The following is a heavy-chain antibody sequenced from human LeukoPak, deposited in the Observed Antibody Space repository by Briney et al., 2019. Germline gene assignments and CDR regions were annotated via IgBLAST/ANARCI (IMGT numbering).Heavy chain of an antibody. Sequence: PGGSVRLSCAASGFTFSSYGMQWVPQAPGKGRVGVAFIRYGGSNKYYAESVKGRFTIHRDNSKDTLYLQMNSLRAEDTAVYYCAKDLYGSGSYPGIGFDYWGQGTVITVSS. J-gene: IGHJ4*02. D-gene: IGHD3-10*01. CDR1: GFTFSSYG. CDR3: AKDLYGSGSYPGIGFDY. V-gene: IGHV3-30*02. CDR2: IRYGGSNK.